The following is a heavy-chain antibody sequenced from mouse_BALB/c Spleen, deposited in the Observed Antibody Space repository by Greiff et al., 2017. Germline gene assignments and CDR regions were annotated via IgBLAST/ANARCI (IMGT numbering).Heavy chain of an antibody. CDR3: ARKDYYGSSSYWYFDV. Sequence: VQLQQSGAELMKPGASVKISCKATGYTFSSYWIEWVKQRPGHGLEWIGEILPGSGSTNYNEKFKGKATFTADTSSNTAYMQLSSLTSEDSAVYYCARKDYYGSSSYWYFDVWGAGTTVTVSS. J-gene: IGHJ1*01. CDR2: ILPGSGST. CDR1: GYTFSSYW. V-gene: IGHV1-9*01. D-gene: IGHD1-1*01.